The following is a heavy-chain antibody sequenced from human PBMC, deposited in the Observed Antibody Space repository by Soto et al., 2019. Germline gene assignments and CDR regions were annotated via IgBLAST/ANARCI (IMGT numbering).Heavy chain of an antibody. CDR2: IYYSGST. J-gene: IGHJ6*02. Sequence: PSETLSLTCTVSGGSVSSGSYYWSWIRQPPGKGLEWIGYIYYSGSTNYNPSLKSRVTISVDTSKNQFSLKLSSVTAADTAVYYCASGRITICGVVIRYYYYGMDVWGQGTTVTVSS. CDR3: ASGRITICGVVIRYYYYGMDV. V-gene: IGHV4-61*01. D-gene: IGHD3-3*01. CDR1: GGSVSSGSYY.